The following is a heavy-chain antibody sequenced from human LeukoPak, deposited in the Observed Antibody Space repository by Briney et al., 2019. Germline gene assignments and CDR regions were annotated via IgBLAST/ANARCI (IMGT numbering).Heavy chain of an antibody. Sequence: PGGSLRLTCAASGFTFSGSAMHWVRRASGKGLEWVGRIRSKANSYATAYAASVKGRFTISRDDSKNTAYLQMNSLKTEDTAVYYCTRRGYYDSSGYGKDYWGQGTLVTVSS. D-gene: IGHD3-22*01. CDR3: TRRGYYDSSGYGKDY. CDR2: IRSKANSYAT. J-gene: IGHJ4*02. V-gene: IGHV3-73*01. CDR1: GFTFSGSA.